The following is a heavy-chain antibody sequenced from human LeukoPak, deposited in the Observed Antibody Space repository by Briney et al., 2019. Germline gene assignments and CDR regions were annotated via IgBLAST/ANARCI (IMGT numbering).Heavy chain of an antibody. Sequence: PSETLSLTCAVSGGSISSGGYSWRWIRQPPGEGLEWIGYIYHSGSTYYNPSLKSRVTISVDRSKNQFSLKLSSVTAADTAVYYCARDGGGTSCYLCFDYWGQGTLVTVSS. V-gene: IGHV4-30-2*01. CDR2: IYHSGST. J-gene: IGHJ4*02. CDR1: GGSISSGGYS. CDR3: ARDGGGTSCYLCFDY. D-gene: IGHD2-2*01.